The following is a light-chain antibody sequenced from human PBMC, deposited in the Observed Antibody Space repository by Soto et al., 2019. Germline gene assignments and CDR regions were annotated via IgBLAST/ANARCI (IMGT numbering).Light chain of an antibody. J-gene: IGLJ7*01. CDR1: SSNIGAGYD. V-gene: IGLV1-40*01. CDR3: QSYDSSLSGAV. CDR2: GNS. Sequence: QLVLTQPPSVSGAPGQRVTISCTGSSSNIGAGYDVHWYQQLPGTAPKLFIYGNSNRPSGVPDRFSGSKSGTSASLAITGLQAEDEADYYCQSYDSSLSGAVFGGGTQLTVL.